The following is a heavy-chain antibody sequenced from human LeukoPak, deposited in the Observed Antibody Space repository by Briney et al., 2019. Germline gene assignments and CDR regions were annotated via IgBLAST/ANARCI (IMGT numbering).Heavy chain of an antibody. CDR1: GGTFSSYA. CDR2: IIPIFGTA. CDR3: ARESVRYYGSGRPIDY. V-gene: IGHV1-69*05. D-gene: IGHD3-10*01. Sequence: ASVKVSCKASGGTFSSYAISWVRQAPGQGLEWMGGIIPIFGTANYAQKFQGRVTMTRDTSTSTVYMELSSLRSEDTAVYYCARESVRYYGSGRPIDYWGQGTLVTVSS. J-gene: IGHJ4*02.